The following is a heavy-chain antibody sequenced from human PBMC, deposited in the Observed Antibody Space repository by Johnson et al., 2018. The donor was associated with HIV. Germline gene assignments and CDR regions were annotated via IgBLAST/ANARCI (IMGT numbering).Heavy chain of an antibody. Sequence: QVQLVESGGGVVQPGRSLRLSCAASVFTFNTYAMHWVRQAPGKGPEWVAVISFDGHLKKYADSVKGRFTISRDNSQNTLYLQMTSLSQDDTAVYSCYCTDHVGAGSESKGTFDVWGQGTMVTVSS. D-gene: IGHD3-10*01. CDR1: VFTFNTYA. CDR2: ISFDGHLK. V-gene: IGHV3-30*04. CDR3: YCTDHVGAGSESKGTFDV. J-gene: IGHJ3*01.